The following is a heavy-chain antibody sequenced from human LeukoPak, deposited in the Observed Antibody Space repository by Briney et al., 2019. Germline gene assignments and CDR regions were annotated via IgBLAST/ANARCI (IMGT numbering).Heavy chain of an antibody. Sequence: ASVKVSCKASGYTFTSDGISWVRQAPGQGLEWMGWISAYNGNTNYAQKLQGRVTMATDTSTSTAYMELRSLRSDDTAVYYCARGRETMVRGVIKMDDVFDIWGQGTMVTVSS. D-gene: IGHD3-10*01. CDR3: ARGRETMVRGVIKMDDVFDI. CDR2: ISAYNGNT. V-gene: IGHV1-18*01. CDR1: GYTFTSDG. J-gene: IGHJ3*02.